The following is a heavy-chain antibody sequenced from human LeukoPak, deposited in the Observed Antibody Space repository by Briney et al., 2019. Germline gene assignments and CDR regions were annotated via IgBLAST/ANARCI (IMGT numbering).Heavy chain of an antibody. J-gene: IGHJ3*02. CDR2: ISAYDGNT. V-gene: IGHV1-18*01. CDR1: GYTFTSYG. Sequence: ASVKVSCKASGYTFTSYGISWVRQAPGQGLEWMGWISAYDGNTNYAQKLQGRVTMTTDTSTSTAYMELRSLRSDDTAVYYCATDSGYCSSTSCYAFDIWGQGTMVTVSS. CDR3: ATDSGYCSSTSCYAFDI. D-gene: IGHD2-2*01.